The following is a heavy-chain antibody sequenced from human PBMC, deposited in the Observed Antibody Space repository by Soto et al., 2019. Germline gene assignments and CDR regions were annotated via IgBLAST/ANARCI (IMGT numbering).Heavy chain of an antibody. CDR3: ARPEGYGSGSYYFDS. J-gene: IGHJ4*02. D-gene: IGHD3-10*01. V-gene: IGHV1-46*01. Sequence: ASGKVCCNASGYPFSTYYLHWEQQAPGQGLEWMGIVYVTGTGTRSAQKFQGRLTMTRDRSTSTVYMELSSLRSEDTAVYYCARPEGYGSGSYYFDSWGQVTLVTVSS. CDR1: GYPFSTYY. CDR2: VYVTGTGT.